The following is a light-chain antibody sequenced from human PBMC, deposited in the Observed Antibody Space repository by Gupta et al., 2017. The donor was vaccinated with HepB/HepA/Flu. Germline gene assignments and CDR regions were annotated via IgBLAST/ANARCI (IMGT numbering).Light chain of an antibody. J-gene: IGKJ1*01. V-gene: IGKV1-5*03. CDR1: QSFTSW. CDR3: QQENTFPWA. CDR2: KAS. Sequence: GDRVTITCRASQSFTSWLAWYQQKPGKAPKLLIYKASNLQNGVPSRFSGSGSGTEFTLTISSRQPDDFATYYCQQENTFPWAFGQGTKVEIK.